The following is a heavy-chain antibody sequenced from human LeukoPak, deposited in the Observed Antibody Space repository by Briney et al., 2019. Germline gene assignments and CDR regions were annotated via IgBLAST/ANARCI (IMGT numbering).Heavy chain of an antibody. J-gene: IGHJ4*02. D-gene: IGHD2-15*01. Sequence: SETLSLTCTVSGGSISSYYWSWIRQPAGKGLEWIGRIYTSGSTNYNPSLKSRVTISVDTSKNQFSLKLSSVTAADTAVYYCASPLGYCSGGSCYDYWGQGTLVTVSS. CDR1: GGSISSYY. CDR3: ASPLGYCSGGSCYDY. CDR2: IYTSGST. V-gene: IGHV4-4*07.